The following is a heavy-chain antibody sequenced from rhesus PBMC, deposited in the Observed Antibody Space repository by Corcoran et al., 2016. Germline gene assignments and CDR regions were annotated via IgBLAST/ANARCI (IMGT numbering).Heavy chain of an antibody. CDR3: ASDRGYSYPGSRFDV. D-gene: IGHD5-12*01. V-gene: IGHV4-169*02. CDR2: IYGSGRTT. Sequence: QVQLQESGPGLVKPSETLSVTCAVSGGSISSSYWSWIRKAPGKGLEWIGYIYGSGRTTNYNPSRKSRVTLSGYTPKNPFSLKLSSVTAADTAVEYCASDRGYSYPGSRFDVWGAGVLVTVSS. CDR1: GGSISSSY. J-gene: IGHJ5-1*01.